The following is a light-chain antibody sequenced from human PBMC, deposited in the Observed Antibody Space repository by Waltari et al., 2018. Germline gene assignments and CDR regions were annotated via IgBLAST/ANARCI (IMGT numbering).Light chain of an antibody. CDR1: QNIRSNC. J-gene: IGKJ3*01. Sequence: ELALTQSPGTLSLSPGERATLPCRASQNIRSNCLAWYQQKPGQAPRPLIYDASTRATGIPDRFSGSGSGTDFTLTISRLEPEDFAVYYCQQYGSSPFIFGPGTKVDIK. V-gene: IGKV3-20*01. CDR2: DAS. CDR3: QQYGSSPFI.